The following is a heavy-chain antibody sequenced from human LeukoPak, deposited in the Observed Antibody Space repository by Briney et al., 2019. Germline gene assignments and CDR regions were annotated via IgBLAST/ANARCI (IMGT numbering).Heavy chain of an antibody. D-gene: IGHD6-6*01. CDR3: AREYSSSSYDY. Sequence: SETLSLTCTVSGGSISSYYWSWIRQPPGKGLEWIGYIYYSGSTNYNPSLKSRVTISVDTSKNQFSLKLSSVTAADTAVYYCAREYSSSSYDYWGQGTLVTVSS. CDR1: GGSISSYY. CDR2: IYYSGST. V-gene: IGHV4-59*01. J-gene: IGHJ4*02.